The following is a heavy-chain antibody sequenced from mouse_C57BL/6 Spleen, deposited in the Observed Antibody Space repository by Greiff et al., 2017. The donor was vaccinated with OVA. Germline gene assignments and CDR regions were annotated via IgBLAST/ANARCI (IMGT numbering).Heavy chain of an antibody. J-gene: IGHJ4*01. Sequence: QVQLKQPGAELVKPGASVKLSCKASGYTFTSYWMHWVKQRPGRGLEWIGRIDPNSGGTKYNEKFKSKATLTVDKPSSTAYMQLSSLTSEDSAVYYCERSWVGTTVLEGDYWGQGTSVTVSS. CDR3: ERSWVGTTVLEGDY. CDR2: IDPNSGGT. D-gene: IGHD1-1*01. V-gene: IGHV1-72*01. CDR1: GYTFTSYW.